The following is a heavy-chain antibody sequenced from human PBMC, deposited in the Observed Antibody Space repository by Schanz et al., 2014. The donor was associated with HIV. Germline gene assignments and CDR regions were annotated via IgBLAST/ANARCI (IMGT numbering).Heavy chain of an antibody. Sequence: VKLSESGGGLVQPGGSLRLSCVASGFTFSTYAMSWVRQAPGKGLEWVAVISHDGGTENYGDFVKGRFTISRDNSRNTLYLQMDSLRAEDTAVYYCAKCAGGTCSIDYWGQGTLVSVSA. V-gene: IGHV3-30*18. J-gene: IGHJ4*02. D-gene: IGHD2-15*01. CDR2: ISHDGGTE. CDR3: AKCAGGTCSIDY. CDR1: GFTFSTYA.